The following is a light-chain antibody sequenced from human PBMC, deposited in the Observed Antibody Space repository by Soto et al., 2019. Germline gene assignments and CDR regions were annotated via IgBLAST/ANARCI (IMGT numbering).Light chain of an antibody. V-gene: IGKV1-39*01. CDR1: QSISSY. Sequence: MHMKQSPSSLSASVGDRVTITCRASQSISSYLNWYQQKPGKAPKLLIYAASSLQSRVPSRFSGSGSGTDFTLTISSLQPEDFATYYCPESYSTPLSFGGGITVDIK. CDR3: PESYSTPLS. J-gene: IGKJ4*01. CDR2: AAS.